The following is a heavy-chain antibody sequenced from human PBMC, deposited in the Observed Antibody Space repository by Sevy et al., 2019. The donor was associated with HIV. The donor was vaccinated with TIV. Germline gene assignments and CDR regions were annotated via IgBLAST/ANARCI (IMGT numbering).Heavy chain of an antibody. J-gene: IGHJ4*02. D-gene: IGHD3-16*02. CDR1: GFTFSSYG. CDR3: AKEAYYDYVWGSYRSVAFDY. V-gene: IGHV3-30*18. CDR2: ISYDGSNK. Sequence: GGSLRLSCAASGFTFSSYGMHWVRQAPGKGLEWVAVISYDGSNKYYVDSVKGRFTISRDNSKNTLYLQMNSLGAEDTAVYYCAKEAYYDYVWGSYRSVAFDYWGQGTLVTVSS.